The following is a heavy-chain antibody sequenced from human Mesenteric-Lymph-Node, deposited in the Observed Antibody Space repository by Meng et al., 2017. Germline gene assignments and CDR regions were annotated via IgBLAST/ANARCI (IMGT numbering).Heavy chain of an antibody. J-gene: IGHJ6*02. D-gene: IGHD3-10*01. Sequence: SVKVSCKASGGTFSSYAISWVRQAPGQGLEWMGGIIPIFGTANYAQKFQGRVTMTRDTSTSTVYMELSSLRSEDTAVYYCARIRGWFGEFQSPVYGMDVWGQGTTVTVSS. CDR1: GGTFSSYA. CDR2: IIPIFGTA. V-gene: IGHV1-69*05. CDR3: ARIRGWFGEFQSPVYGMDV.